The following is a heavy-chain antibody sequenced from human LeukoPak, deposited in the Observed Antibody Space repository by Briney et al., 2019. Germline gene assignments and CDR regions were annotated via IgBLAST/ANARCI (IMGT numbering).Heavy chain of an antibody. CDR3: ASAAGAFDM. CDR1: GFMFSIYG. V-gene: IGHV3-33*01. Sequence: GGSLRLSCAASGFMFSIYGMHWIRQAPGKGLEWVAVIWSDGSHKYYADSMKGRCTISRDNSKNMVYLQMNSLRVEDTAVYYCASAAGAFDMWGQGTLVTVSS. CDR2: IWSDGSHK. J-gene: IGHJ3*02. D-gene: IGHD6-13*01.